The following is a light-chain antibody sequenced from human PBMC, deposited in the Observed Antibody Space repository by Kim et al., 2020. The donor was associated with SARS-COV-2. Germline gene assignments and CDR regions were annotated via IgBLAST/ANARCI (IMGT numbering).Light chain of an antibody. CDR1: QTVNSNY. V-gene: IGKV3-20*01. J-gene: IGKJ2*01. CDR2: GAS. CDR3: QQSDT. Sequence: RSLSPGKSATLACRASQTVNSNYLAWYQQKPGQAPRLLLYGASSRATGIPDRFSGSGSGTDFTLTISRLEPEDFAVYYCQQSDTFGQGTKLEI.